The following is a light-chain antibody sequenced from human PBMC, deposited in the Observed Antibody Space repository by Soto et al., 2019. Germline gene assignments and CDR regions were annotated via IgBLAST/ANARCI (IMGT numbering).Light chain of an antibody. V-gene: IGKV3-20*01. J-gene: IGKJ2*01. CDR2: GAS. CDR1: QSVSSSY. Sequence: EIVLTQSPGTLSLSPGERATLSCRASQSVSSSYLAWYQQKPGQAPRLLISGASSRATGIPGRFSGSGSGTDFTLSINRLEPEDLAVYYCHQYGSSPYTFGQGTKLEIE. CDR3: HQYGSSPYT.